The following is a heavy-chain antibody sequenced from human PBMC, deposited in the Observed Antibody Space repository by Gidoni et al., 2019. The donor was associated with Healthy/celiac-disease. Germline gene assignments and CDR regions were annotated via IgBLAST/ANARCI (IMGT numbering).Heavy chain of an antibody. CDR3: AKDRLSGSYRYSNWFDP. J-gene: IGHJ5*02. Sequence: EVQLLASGGGLVQPGGSLRLSCAASGFTFRSYAMSWGRQARGKGLEWVAAISGSGGSTYYADSVKGRFTISRDNSKNTLYLQMNSLRAEDTAVYYCAKDRLSGSYRYSNWFDPWGQGTLVTVSS. CDR1: GFTFRSYA. CDR2: ISGSGGST. D-gene: IGHD1-26*01. V-gene: IGHV3-23*01.